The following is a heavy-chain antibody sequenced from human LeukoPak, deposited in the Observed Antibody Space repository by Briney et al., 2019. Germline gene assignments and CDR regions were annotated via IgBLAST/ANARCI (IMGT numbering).Heavy chain of an antibody. V-gene: IGHV4-4*07. Sequence: PSETLSLTCTVSSGSFSNYFWGWVRQPPGKGLEWIGRVYSIGTTHYNPSLKSRVTMSMDTSTNQFPLNLRSVTAADTAVYYCGRQGYTASYYFLDYWSQGTLVVVS. CDR3: GRQGYTASYYFLDY. D-gene: IGHD1-26*01. CDR1: SGSFSNYF. J-gene: IGHJ4*02. CDR2: VYSIGTT.